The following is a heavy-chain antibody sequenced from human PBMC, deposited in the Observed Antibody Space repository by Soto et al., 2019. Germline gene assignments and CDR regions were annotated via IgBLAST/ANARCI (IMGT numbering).Heavy chain of an antibody. Sequence: PGGSLRLSCAASGFTYSSYVMHWVRQAPGKGLEWVAVISYDGSKEYYADSVKGRITIPRDNSKNTLYLQMSSLRAEDTAVYYCAKDKGPVGYYYGMDVWGQGTTVNVSS. CDR2: ISYDGSKE. V-gene: IGHV3-30*18. CDR3: AKDKGPVGYYYGMDV. D-gene: IGHD1-26*01. J-gene: IGHJ6*02. CDR1: GFTYSSYV.